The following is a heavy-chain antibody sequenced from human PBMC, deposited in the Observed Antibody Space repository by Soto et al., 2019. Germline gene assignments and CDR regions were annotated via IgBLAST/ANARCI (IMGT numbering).Heavy chain of an antibody. V-gene: IGHV3-23*01. D-gene: IGHD6-19*01. J-gene: IGHJ1*01. CDR1: GFTFNNYA. CDR2: ISGSGGST. CDR3: AAGGTVVAVAGHFHH. Sequence: GGSLRLSCAASGFTFNNYAMSWVRQAPGKGLEWVSAISGSGGSTYYADSVKGRFTISRDNSKNTLFLQMNSLRVEDTAVYYCAAGGTVVAVAGHFHHCGQGTLVTVPS.